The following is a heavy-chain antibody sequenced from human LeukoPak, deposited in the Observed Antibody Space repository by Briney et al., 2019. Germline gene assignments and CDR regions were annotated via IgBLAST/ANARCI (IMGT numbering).Heavy chain of an antibody. D-gene: IGHD3-10*01. V-gene: IGHV4-34*01. J-gene: IGHJ6*02. CDR2: INHSGST. CDR1: GGSFSGYY. CDR3: ARGRDVLLWFGASLYYGMDV. Sequence: SETLSLTCAVYGGSFSGYYWSWIRQPPGKGLEWIGEINHSGSTNYNPSLKSRVTISVDTSKNQFSLKLSSVTAADTAVYYCARGRDVLLWFGASLYYGMDVWGQGTTVTVSS.